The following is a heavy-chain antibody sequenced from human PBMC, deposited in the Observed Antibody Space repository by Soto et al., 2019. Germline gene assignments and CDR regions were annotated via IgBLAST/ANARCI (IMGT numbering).Heavy chain of an antibody. CDR1: GFAFSNYA. Sequence: GGSLRLSCAASGFAFSNYAMSWVRQAPGKGLEWVSAISGSGGSTYYADSVKGRFTISRDNSKNTLYLQMNSLRAEDMAVYYCAKDRGRDYYYGMDVWGQGTTVTVSS. J-gene: IGHJ6*02. V-gene: IGHV3-23*01. CDR2: ISGSGGST. D-gene: IGHD3-10*01. CDR3: AKDRGRDYYYGMDV.